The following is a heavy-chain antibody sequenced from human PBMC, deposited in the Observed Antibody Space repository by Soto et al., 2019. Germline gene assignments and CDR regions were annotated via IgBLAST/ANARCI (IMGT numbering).Heavy chain of an antibody. V-gene: IGHV1-18*01. CDR2: ISAYNGNT. Sequence: GSVKVSYQSCRYPFTSLGMSLVRQAPGQGLEWMGWISAYNGNTNYAQKLQGRVSMTTDRSTSTAYMELRSLRSDDTAVYYCARTIFGVVIGSYYGMDVWGQGTTVTVSS. CDR1: RYPFTSLG. J-gene: IGHJ6*01. D-gene: IGHD3-3*01. CDR3: ARTIFGVVIGSYYGMDV.